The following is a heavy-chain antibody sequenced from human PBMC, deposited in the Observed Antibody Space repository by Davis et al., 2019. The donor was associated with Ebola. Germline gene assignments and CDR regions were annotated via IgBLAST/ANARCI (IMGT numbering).Heavy chain of an antibody. J-gene: IGHJ4*02. D-gene: IGHD3-10*01. CDR2: VSSDSKTI. CDR3: AKHLWHYGSGSSFSDLDS. CDR1: GFNFLAYS. V-gene: IGHV3-48*01. Sequence: PGGSLRLSCTTSGFNFLAYSMNWVRQAPGRGLEWISYVSSDSKTIYYADSVKGRFTISRDNSKNTLYLQMNGLRGEDTAVYYCAKHLWHYGSGSSFSDLDSWGQGTLVTVAS.